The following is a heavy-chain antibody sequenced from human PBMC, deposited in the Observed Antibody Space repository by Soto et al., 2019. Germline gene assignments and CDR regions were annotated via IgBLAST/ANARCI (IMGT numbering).Heavy chain of an antibody. CDR1: GGTFSSYA. J-gene: IGHJ6*02. CDR2: IIPIFGTA. V-gene: IGHV1-69*13. D-gene: IGHD5-12*01. CDR3: AREGVEMATIMYYYGMDV. Sequence: SVKVSCKASGGTFSSYAISWVRQAPGQGLEWMGGIIPIFGTANYAQKFQGRVTITADESTSTAYMELSGLRSEDTAVYYCAREGVEMATIMYYYGMDVWGQGTTVTVSS.